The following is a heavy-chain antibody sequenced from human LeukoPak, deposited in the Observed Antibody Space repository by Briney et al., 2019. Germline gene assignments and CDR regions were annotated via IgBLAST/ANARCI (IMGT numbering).Heavy chain of an antibody. CDR3: AKGKRGGSYHGAFDI. J-gene: IGHJ3*02. CDR1: GFTFSSYW. V-gene: IGHV3-7*03. D-gene: IGHD1-26*01. CDR2: IKQDGTEK. Sequence: PGGSLRLSCAASGFTFSSYWMNWVRQAPGKGLEWVANIKQDGTEKYYVDSVKGRFTISRDNAKNSLYLQMNSLRAEDTAVYYCAKGKRGGSYHGAFDIWGQGTMVTVSS.